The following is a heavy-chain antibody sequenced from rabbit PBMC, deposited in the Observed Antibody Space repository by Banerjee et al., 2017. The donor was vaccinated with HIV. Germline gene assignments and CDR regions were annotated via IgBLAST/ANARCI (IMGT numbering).Heavy chain of an antibody. V-gene: IGHV1S45*01. CDR1: GFSFSTKYY. CDR2: IYTGSSGST. Sequence: QEQLVESGGDLVKPGASLTLTCTASGFSFSTKYYMCWVRQAPGKGLEWIGCIYTGSSGSTYYASWAKGRFTISKTSSTTVTLQMTSLTAADTATYFCARDLAGVIGWNFNLWGQGTLVTVS. CDR3: ARDLAGVIGWNFNL. J-gene: IGHJ4*01. D-gene: IGHD4-1*01.